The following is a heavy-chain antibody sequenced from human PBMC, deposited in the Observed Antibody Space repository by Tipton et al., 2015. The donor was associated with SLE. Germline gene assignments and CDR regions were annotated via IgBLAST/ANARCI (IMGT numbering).Heavy chain of an antibody. V-gene: IGHV3-9*01. CDR3: AKDGYSSAYYQGLDV. CDR2: ISWNSGNI. Sequence: SLRLSCAASGFRFDDYAMHWVRQAPGKGLEWVSGISWNSGNIGYADSVKGRFTISRDNAKNSLYLQMNSLRAEDTALYYCAKDGYSSAYYQGLDVWGQGTTVTVSS. CDR1: GFRFDDYA. J-gene: IGHJ6*02. D-gene: IGHD6-25*01.